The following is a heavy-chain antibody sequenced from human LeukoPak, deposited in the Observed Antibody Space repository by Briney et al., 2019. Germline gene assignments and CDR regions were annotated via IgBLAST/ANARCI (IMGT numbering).Heavy chain of an antibody. CDR2: INHSGST. Sequence: SETLSLTCTVSGGSISSYYWSWIRQPPGKGLEWIGEINHSGSTNYNPSLKSRVTISVDTSKNQFSLKLSSVTAADTAVYYCATGGDYVDYWGQGTLVTVSS. D-gene: IGHD4-17*01. V-gene: IGHV4-34*01. CDR3: ATGGDYVDY. J-gene: IGHJ4*02. CDR1: GGSISSYY.